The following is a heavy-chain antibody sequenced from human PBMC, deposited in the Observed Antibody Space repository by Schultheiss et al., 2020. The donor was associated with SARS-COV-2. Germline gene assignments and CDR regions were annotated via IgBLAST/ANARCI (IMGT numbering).Heavy chain of an antibody. J-gene: IGHJ4*02. Sequence: GGSLRLSCAASGFTFSSYGMHWVRQAPGKGLEWVAVISYDGSNKYHADSVKGRFTISRDNSKNTLYLQMNSLRAEDTAVYYCAKVGAAQLGTKRTRNDYWGQGTLVTVSS. CDR2: ISYDGSNK. D-gene: IGHD1-26*01. CDR1: GFTFSSYG. CDR3: AKVGAAQLGTKRTRNDY. V-gene: IGHV3-30*18.